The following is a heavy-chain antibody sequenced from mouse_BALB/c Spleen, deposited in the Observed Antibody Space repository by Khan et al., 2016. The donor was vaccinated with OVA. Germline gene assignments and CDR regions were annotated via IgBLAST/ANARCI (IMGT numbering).Heavy chain of an antibody. Sequence: EVKLEESGPGLVKPSQSLSLTCTVTGYSITSEFAWNWIRQFPGNKLEWMGYISYSGNTRYNPSLKSLISITRDTSRNQFFLQLNSVTTEDTATYYCARKDYYDYEPFPYWGQGTLVTVSA. CDR3: ARKDYYDYEPFPY. CDR2: ISYSGNT. V-gene: IGHV3-2*02. CDR1: GYSITSEFA. D-gene: IGHD2-4*01. J-gene: IGHJ3*01.